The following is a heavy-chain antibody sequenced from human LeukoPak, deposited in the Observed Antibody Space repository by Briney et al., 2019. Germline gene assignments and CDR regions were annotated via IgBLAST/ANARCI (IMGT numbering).Heavy chain of an antibody. CDR1: GFTVIISA. CDR3: AADYHHFDY. J-gene: IGHJ4*02. V-gene: IGHV1-58*01. D-gene: IGHD2-2*01. Sequence: SVTVSCMASGFTVIISAVQWVRQARGQRLEWIGWIVVGSGNTNYAQKFQERVTITRDMSTSTAYMELSSLRSEDTAVYCCAADYHHFDYWGQGTLVTVSS. CDR2: IVVGSGNT.